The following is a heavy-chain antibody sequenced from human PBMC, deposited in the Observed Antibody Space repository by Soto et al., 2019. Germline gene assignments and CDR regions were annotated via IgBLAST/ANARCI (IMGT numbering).Heavy chain of an antibody. CDR1: GFTFSSYG. Sequence: QVQLVESGGGVVQPGRSLRLSCAASGFTFSSYGMHWVRQAPGKGLEWVAVISYDGSNKYYADSVKGRFIISRDNSKNTLYLQMNSLRAEDTAVYYCAKDMRRWLQEYYFDYWGQGTLVTVSS. CDR3: AKDMRRWLQEYYFDY. V-gene: IGHV3-30*18. J-gene: IGHJ4*02. D-gene: IGHD5-12*01. CDR2: ISYDGSNK.